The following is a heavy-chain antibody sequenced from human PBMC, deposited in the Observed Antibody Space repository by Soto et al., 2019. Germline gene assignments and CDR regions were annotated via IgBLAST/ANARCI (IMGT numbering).Heavy chain of an antibody. CDR1: GFTFNTHS. D-gene: IGHD2-2*01. J-gene: IGHJ4*02. V-gene: IGHV3-48*01. CDR3: VGEVGFQLIY. Sequence: EVQLVESGGGLVQPGESLRLSCAASGFTFNTHSMNWVRQAPGKGLEWISYITSSSVTMYADSVKGRFTISRDNAKNSRYLQLTSLSAEDTAVYFCVGEVGFQLIYWGQGTLVTVSS. CDR2: ITSSSVT.